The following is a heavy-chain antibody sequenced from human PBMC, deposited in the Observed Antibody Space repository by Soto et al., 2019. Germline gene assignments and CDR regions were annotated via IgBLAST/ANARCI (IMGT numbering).Heavy chain of an antibody. J-gene: IGHJ1*01. D-gene: IGHD7-27*01. V-gene: IGHV4-59*01. Sequence: PSETLSLTCTVSGGSIISYYWSWIRQPPGKGLEWIGYIYYSGSTNYNPSLKSRATISVDTSKNQFSLKLSSVTAADTAVYYCARGWGGYFQHWGQGTLVT. CDR1: GGSIISYY. CDR2: IYYSGST. CDR3: ARGWGGYFQH.